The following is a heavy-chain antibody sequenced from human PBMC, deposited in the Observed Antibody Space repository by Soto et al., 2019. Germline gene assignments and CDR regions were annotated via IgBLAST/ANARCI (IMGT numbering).Heavy chain of an antibody. D-gene: IGHD3-22*01. J-gene: IGHJ5*02. CDR2: IWYAGSNK. CDR1: GFTFSRYG. Sequence: QVQLVESWGGVVQPGRSLRLSCAASGFTFSRYGMHWVRQAPGNGLEWVAVIWYAGSNKYSADSVTGRFTISRDESKNTLYLQMNRRRAEDTAVDYCARYVSVRVVVIHAWGQGTLVTVSA. CDR3: ARYVSVRVVVIHA. V-gene: IGHV3-33*01.